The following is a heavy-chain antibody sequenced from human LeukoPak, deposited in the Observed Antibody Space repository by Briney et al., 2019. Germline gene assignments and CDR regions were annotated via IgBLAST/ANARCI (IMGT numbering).Heavy chain of an antibody. CDR2: ISYSGST. CDR3: ARDGSSGYYYFDY. V-gene: IGHV4-59*01. Sequence: TSETLSLTCTVSGGSISSYYWSWIRQSPGKGLEWIGYISYSGSTSYNPSLKSRVTISVDTSKNQFSLKLSSVTAADTAVYYCARDGSSGYYYFDYWGQGTLVTVSS. J-gene: IGHJ4*02. CDR1: GGSISSYY. D-gene: IGHD3-22*01.